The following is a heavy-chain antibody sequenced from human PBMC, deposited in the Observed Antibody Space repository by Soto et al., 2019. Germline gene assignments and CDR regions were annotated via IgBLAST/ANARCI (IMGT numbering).Heavy chain of an antibody. CDR2: ISYDGSNK. CDR1: GFTFSSYG. CDR3: AKDSSNYYGMDV. J-gene: IGHJ6*02. Sequence: QVQLVESGGGVVQPGWSLRLSCAASGFTFSSYGMHWVRQAPGKGLEWVAVISYDGSNKYYADSVKGRFTISRDNSKNTLYLQMNSLRAEDTAVYHCAKDSSNYYGMDVWGQGTTVTVSS. D-gene: IGHD2-15*01. V-gene: IGHV3-30*18.